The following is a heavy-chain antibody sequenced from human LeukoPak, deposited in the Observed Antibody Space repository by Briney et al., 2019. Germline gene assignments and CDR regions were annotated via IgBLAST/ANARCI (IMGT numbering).Heavy chain of an antibody. CDR1: GGSISSYY. Sequence: SETLSLTCTVSGGSISSYYWSWIRQPPGKGLEWIGYIYYSGSTNYNPPLKSRVTISVDTSKNQFSLKLSSVTAADTAVYYCAAGGNSGYYFDYWGQGTLVTVSS. CDR2: IYYSGST. V-gene: IGHV4-59*08. CDR3: AAGGNSGYYFDY. J-gene: IGHJ4*02. D-gene: IGHD4-23*01.